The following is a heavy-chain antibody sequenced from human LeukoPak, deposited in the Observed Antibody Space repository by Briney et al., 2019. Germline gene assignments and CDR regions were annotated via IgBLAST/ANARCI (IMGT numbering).Heavy chain of an antibody. CDR3: AKSSIMFAAGRLGSIDF. CDR1: GFAFNDFA. V-gene: IGHV3-33*06. D-gene: IGHD1-26*01. J-gene: IGHJ4*02. CDR2: IWRDGSHK. Sequence: GGSLRLSCAASGFAFNDFAMFWVRQAPGKGLDWVAVIWRDGSHKYYAHSIKGRFTISRDNSKNTLYLQMSSLRAEDTAVYYCAKSSIMFAAGRLGSIDFWGQGTLVTVSS.